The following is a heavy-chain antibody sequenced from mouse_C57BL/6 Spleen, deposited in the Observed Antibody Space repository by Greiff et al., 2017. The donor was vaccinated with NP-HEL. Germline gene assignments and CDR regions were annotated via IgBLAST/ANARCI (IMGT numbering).Heavy chain of an antibody. CDR2: ISGGGGNT. J-gene: IGHJ2*01. CDR1: GFTFSSYT. D-gene: IGHD2-3*01. V-gene: IGHV5-9*01. CDR3: ERIYDGYDY. Sequence: EVNVVESGGGLVKPGGSLKLSCAASGFTFSSYTMSWVRQTPEKRLEWVATISGGGGNTYYPDSVKGRFTISRDNAKNTLYLQMSSLRSEDTALYYCERIYDGYDYWGQGTTLTVSS.